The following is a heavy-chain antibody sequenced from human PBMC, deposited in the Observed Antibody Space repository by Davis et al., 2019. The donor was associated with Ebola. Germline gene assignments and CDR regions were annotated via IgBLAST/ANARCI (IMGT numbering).Heavy chain of an antibody. CDR1: GFSISSGFY. Sequence: SETLSLTCTVSGFSISSGFYWGWIRQPPGKGLEWIGSIFHSGSTYYNPSLKSRVTISVDTSKNQFSLELRSVTAADTAVYYCARQGWSGYSLRHWLDPWGRGTLVTVSS. CDR2: IFHSGST. J-gene: IGHJ5*02. D-gene: IGHD3-3*01. CDR3: ARQGWSGYSLRHWLDP. V-gene: IGHV4-38-2*02.